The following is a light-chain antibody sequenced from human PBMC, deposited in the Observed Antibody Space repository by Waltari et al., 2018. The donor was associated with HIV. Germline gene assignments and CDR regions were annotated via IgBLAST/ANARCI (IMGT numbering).Light chain of an antibody. Sequence: SSDLTQPPSVSVSPGQPATISCPGAKLGANDVAWYHQRAGQSPVLVIYQDNKRPLGIPDRFSGSNSGNTATLTISATQGMDEGDYYCQAWDSSTVIFGGGTKLAVI. CDR3: QAWDSSTVI. CDR1: KLGAND. J-gene: IGLJ2*01. CDR2: QDN. V-gene: IGLV3-1*01.